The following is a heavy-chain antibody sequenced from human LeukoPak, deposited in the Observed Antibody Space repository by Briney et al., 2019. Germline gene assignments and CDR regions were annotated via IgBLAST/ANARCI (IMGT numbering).Heavy chain of an antibody. J-gene: IGHJ6*02. CDR2: IYTSGST. V-gene: IGHV4-4*07. Sequence: SETLSLTCTVSGGSISSYYWSWIRQPAGKGLEWIGRIYTSGSTNYNPSLKSRVTMSVDTSKNQFSLKLSSVTAADTAVYYCARSIVVVTAIGYYYYGMDVWGQGTTVTVSS. CDR3: ARSIVVVTAIGYYYYGMDV. D-gene: IGHD2-21*02. CDR1: GGSISSYY.